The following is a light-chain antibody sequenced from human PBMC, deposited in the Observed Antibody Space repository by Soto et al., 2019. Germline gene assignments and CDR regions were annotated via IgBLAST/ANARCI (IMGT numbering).Light chain of an antibody. CDR3: QQTYRTPHT. J-gene: IGKJ1*01. Sequence: DIQMTQSPSSLSAVVGDRVTITCRASQSVMKFLNWYQHKPGKAPKLLIYAASSLQSGVPSRFNGSGFATKFTLVISSFQPEDFSTYYWQQTYRTPHTFGQGTKVEIK. V-gene: IGKV1-39*01. CDR1: QSVMKF. CDR2: AAS.